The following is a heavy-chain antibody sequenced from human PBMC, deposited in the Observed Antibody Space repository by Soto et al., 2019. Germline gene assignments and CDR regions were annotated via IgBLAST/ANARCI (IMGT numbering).Heavy chain of an antibody. Sequence: PSETLSLTCTVSGGSISSYYWSWIRQPPGKGLEWIGYIYYSGSTDYNPSLKSRVTISVDTSKNQFSLKLSSVTAADTAVYYCARDAVTYYYDSSGYYVGYCFDYWGQGTLVTVSS. J-gene: IGHJ4*02. V-gene: IGHV4-59*01. D-gene: IGHD3-22*01. CDR2: IYYSGST. CDR3: ARDAVTYYYDSSGYYVGYCFDY. CDR1: GGSISSYY.